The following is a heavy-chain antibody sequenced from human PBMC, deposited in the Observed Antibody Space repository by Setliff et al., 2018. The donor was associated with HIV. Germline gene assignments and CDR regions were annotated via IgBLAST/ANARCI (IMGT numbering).Heavy chain of an antibody. CDR3: ASTPLSSGDAFDI. CDR2: IYPGDSDT. D-gene: IGHD3-22*01. J-gene: IGHJ3*02. V-gene: IGHV5-51*01. Sequence: PGESLKISCKSSGYVFTTYWIGWVRQMPGKGLEWMGIIYPGDSDTRYSPSFQGQVTISADKSISTAYLQWSSLKASDTAMYYCASTPLSSGDAFDIWGQGTMVTVSS. CDR1: GYVFTTYW.